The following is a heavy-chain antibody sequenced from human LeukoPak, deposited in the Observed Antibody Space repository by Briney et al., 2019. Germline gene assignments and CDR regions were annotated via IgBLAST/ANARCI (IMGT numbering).Heavy chain of an antibody. Sequence: ASVKVSCKASGYTFTSYGISWVRQAPGQGLEWMGWISAYNGNTNYAQKFQGRVTITRNTSISTAYMELSSLRSEDTAVYYCARGAEICSSTSCYLIYYYYYYMDVWGKGTTVTVSS. CDR3: ARGAEICSSTSCYLIYYYYYYMDV. J-gene: IGHJ6*03. D-gene: IGHD2-2*01. V-gene: IGHV1-18*01. CDR1: GYTFTSYG. CDR2: ISAYNGNT.